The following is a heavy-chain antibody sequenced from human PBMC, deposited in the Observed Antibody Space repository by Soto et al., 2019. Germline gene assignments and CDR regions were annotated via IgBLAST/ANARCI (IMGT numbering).Heavy chain of an antibody. J-gene: IGHJ6*02. CDR1: AGSISTTNW. CDR2: IYHTGTT. CDR3: ATSSGSAYGLDV. D-gene: IGHD3-10*01. V-gene: IGHV4-4*02. Sequence: LSLTCAVSAGSISTTNWYVWVRQPPGMGLEWIGEIYHTGTTTYNPSLKSRVTMSVDTSKNQFSLRLSFVTAADTAVYYCATSSGSAYGLDVWGPGATLTVSS.